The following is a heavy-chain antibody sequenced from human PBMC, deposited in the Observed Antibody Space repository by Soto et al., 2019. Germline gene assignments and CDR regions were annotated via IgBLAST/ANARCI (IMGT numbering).Heavy chain of an antibody. Sequence: QLQLQESGPGLVKPSETLSLTCTVSNGSISSSNYHWGWIRQAPGMGLECIGSIYYSGTTYYNPSLKSRVTISVETSKNQFSLKLSSVTAADTAVYYCARRKHGDSSGWGEFDYWGQGTLVTVSS. CDR2: IYYSGTT. CDR3: ARRKHGDSSGWGEFDY. CDR1: NGSISSSNYH. D-gene: IGHD6-19*01. J-gene: IGHJ4*02. V-gene: IGHV4-39*01.